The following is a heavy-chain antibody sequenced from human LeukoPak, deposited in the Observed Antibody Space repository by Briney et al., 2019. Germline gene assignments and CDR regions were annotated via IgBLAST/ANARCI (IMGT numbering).Heavy chain of an antibody. CDR1: GGSISSSSYY. CDR3: ARGAYHYYGSGSYYFDY. J-gene: IGHJ4*02. CDR2: IYYSGST. D-gene: IGHD3-10*01. Sequence: SETPSLTCTVSGGSISSSSYYWGWIRQPPGKGLEWIGSIYYSGSTYYNPSLKSRVTISVDTSKNQFSLKLSSVTAADTAVYYCARGAYHYYGSGSYYFDYWGQGTLVTVSS. V-gene: IGHV4-39*07.